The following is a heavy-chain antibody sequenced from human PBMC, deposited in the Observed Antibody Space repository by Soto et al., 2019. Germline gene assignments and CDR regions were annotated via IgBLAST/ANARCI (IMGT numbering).Heavy chain of an antibody. CDR3: ERGEVTTRSFDY. CDR2: ISYDGSNK. V-gene: IGHV3-30-3*01. Sequence: QVQLVESGGGVVQPGRSLRLSCAASGFTFSSYAMHWVRQAPGKGLEWVAVISYDGSNKYYADSVKGRFTISRANSKNTLYLQMNSLRAEDTAVYYCERGEVTTRSFDYWGQGTLVTVSS. J-gene: IGHJ4*02. CDR1: GFTFSSYA. D-gene: IGHD2-21*02.